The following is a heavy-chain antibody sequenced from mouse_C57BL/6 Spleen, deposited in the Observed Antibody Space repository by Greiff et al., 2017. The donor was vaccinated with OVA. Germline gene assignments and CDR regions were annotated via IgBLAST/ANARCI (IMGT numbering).Heavy chain of an antibody. CDR1: GFTFSDFY. J-gene: IGHJ4*01. CDR2: SRNKANDYTT. CDR3: ARGGVYSSFYAIDY. Sequence: EVMLVESGGGLVQSGRSLRLSCATSGFTFSDFYMEWVRQAPGKGLEWIAASRNKANDYTTEYSASVKGRFIVSRDTSQSILYLQMNALRAEDTAIYYCARGGVYSSFYAIDYWGQGTSVTVSS. V-gene: IGHV7-1*01. D-gene: IGHD1-1*01.